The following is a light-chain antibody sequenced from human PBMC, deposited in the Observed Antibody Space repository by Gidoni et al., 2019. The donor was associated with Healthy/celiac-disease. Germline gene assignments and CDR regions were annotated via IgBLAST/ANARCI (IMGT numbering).Light chain of an antibody. Sequence: SALTQPASVSGSPGQSITISCTGTSSDVGGYNYVSGYQQHPGKASKLMIYDVSNRPSGVSNRFSGSKSGNTASLTISGLQAEDEADYYCSSYTSSSTYVFGTGTKVTVL. CDR3: SSYTSSSTYV. CDR1: SSDVGGYNY. V-gene: IGLV2-14*01. CDR2: DVS. J-gene: IGLJ1*01.